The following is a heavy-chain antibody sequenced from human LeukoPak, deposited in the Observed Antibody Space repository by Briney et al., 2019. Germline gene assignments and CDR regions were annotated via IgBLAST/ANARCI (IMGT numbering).Heavy chain of an antibody. Sequence: GESLKISCKGSRYSFTSYWIGWVRQMPGKGLGWMGIIYPGDSDTGYSPSFQGQVTISADKSISTAYLQWSSLKASDTAMYYCATQKWQLVRYYYYYYMDVWGKGTTVTVSS. D-gene: IGHD6-13*01. CDR2: IYPGDSDT. CDR3: ATQKWQLVRYYYYYYMDV. J-gene: IGHJ6*03. V-gene: IGHV5-51*01. CDR1: RYSFTSYW.